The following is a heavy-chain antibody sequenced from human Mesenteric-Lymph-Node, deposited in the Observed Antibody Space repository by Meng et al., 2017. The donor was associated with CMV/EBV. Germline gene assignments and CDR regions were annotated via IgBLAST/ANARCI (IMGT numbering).Heavy chain of an antibody. J-gene: IGHJ4*02. CDR3: AMTRDYGIWNYFDY. CDR1: GFTFSSYT. CDR2: TSYDGSRE. D-gene: IGHD3-3*01. V-gene: IGHV3-30-3*01. Sequence: GESLKTSCAASGFTFSSYTMHWVRQAPGKGLEWVALTSYDGSREYHADSVKGRFTISRDNSKNTLYLQMNSLRAEDTAIYYCAMTRDYGIWNYFDYWGQGTVVTVSS.